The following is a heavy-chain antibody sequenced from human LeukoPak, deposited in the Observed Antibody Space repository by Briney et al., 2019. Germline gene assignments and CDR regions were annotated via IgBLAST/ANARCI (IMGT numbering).Heavy chain of an antibody. V-gene: IGHV3-23*01. Sequence: GGSLTLSCAVSGLNFKFYAMSWVRQAPGKGLEWVSGISGRGDSADYADSVKGRFTISRDNSKNTLYLQMNSLRAEDTAVYFCAREVARPNFFDYWGQGTLVTVSS. CDR1: GLNFKFYA. D-gene: IGHD6-6*01. J-gene: IGHJ4*02. CDR2: ISGRGDSA. CDR3: AREVARPNFFDY.